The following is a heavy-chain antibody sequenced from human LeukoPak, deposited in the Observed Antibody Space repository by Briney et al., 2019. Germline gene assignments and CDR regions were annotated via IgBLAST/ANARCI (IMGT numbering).Heavy chain of an antibody. CDR1: GGSISSGGYY. Sequence: PSETLSLTCTVSGGSISSGGYYWSWIRQHPGKGLEWIGYIYYSGSTYYNPSLKSRVTISVDTSKNQFSLKLSSVTAADTAVYYCARVTAVAGGYYYYGMDVWGQGTTVTVSS. CDR2: IYYSGST. CDR3: ARVTAVAGGYYYYGMDV. D-gene: IGHD6-19*01. J-gene: IGHJ6*02. V-gene: IGHV4-31*03.